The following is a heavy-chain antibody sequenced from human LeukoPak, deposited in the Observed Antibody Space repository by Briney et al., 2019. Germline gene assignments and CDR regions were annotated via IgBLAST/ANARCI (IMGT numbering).Heavy chain of an antibody. CDR3: ARASRATVTTRVDY. CDR2: ISYDGSNK. Sequence: TGGSLRLSCAASGFTFSSYAMHWVRQAPGKGLEWVAVISYDGSNKYYADSVKGRFTISRDNSKNTLYLQMNSLRAGDTAVYYCARASRATVTTRVDYWGQGTLVTVSS. CDR1: GFTFSSYA. V-gene: IGHV3-30*04. J-gene: IGHJ4*02. D-gene: IGHD4-17*01.